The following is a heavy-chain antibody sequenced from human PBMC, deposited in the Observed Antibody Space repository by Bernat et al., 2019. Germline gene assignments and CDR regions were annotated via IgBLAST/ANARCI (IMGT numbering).Heavy chain of an antibody. CDR2: ISSSSTYT. CDR1: GSPFSDYY. J-gene: IGHJ4*02. D-gene: IGHD7-27*01. V-gene: IGHV3-11*06. CDR3: ARENWGYFDY. Sequence: FQLVESGGGLVKPGGSLNLPFAASGSPFSDYYMSWFPQAPGKGLGWVSDISSSSTYTNNADSVKGRFTISRDNAKNSLYLQMNSLRAEDTAVYYCARENWGYFDYWGQGTLVTVSS.